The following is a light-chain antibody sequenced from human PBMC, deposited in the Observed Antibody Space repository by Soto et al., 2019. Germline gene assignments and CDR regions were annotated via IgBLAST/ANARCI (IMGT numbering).Light chain of an antibody. CDR1: SSNIGGNS. CDR2: DDN. J-gene: IGLJ1*01. Sequence: QSVLTQPPSGSAAPGQKVTISCSGSSSNIGGNSVSWYQQLPGTAPKLPIYDDNKRPSGIPDRFSGSKSGTSATLGITGFQTGDEADYYCGSWDSSLSAYVFGTGTKVTVL. V-gene: IGLV1-51*01. CDR3: GSWDSSLSAYV.